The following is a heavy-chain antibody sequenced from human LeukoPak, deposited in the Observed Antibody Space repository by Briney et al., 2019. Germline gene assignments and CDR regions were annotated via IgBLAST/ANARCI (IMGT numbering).Heavy chain of an antibody. J-gene: IGHJ4*02. D-gene: IGHD1-26*01. CDR2: TYYRSKWYN. CDR3: AKSAKLVGGTTMPY. Sequence: SQTLSLTCAISGDSVSSNSAAWNWIRQSPSRGLEWLGRTYYRSKWYNDYAVSVKSRITINPDTSKNQFSLQLNSVTPEDTAVYYCAKSAKLVGGTTMPYWGQGTLVTVSS. V-gene: IGHV6-1*01. CDR1: GDSVSSNSAA.